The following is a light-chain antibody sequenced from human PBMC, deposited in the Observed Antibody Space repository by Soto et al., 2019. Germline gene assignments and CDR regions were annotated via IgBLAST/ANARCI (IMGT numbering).Light chain of an antibody. J-gene: IGKJ2*01. CDR2: GAP. V-gene: IGKV3-15*01. Sequence: EIVMTQTPATLSVSPGERATLSCRASQSISSELAWYQQKPGQPPRLLIYGAPTRATGVPARFTGSGSGSDFTRTSSGLQSEDFAVYYCQQGHTWPLTFGQGTRLEI. CDR1: QSISSE. CDR3: QQGHTWPLT.